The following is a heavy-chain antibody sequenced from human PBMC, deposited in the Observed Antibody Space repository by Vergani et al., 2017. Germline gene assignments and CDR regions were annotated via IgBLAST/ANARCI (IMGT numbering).Heavy chain of an antibody. CDR1: GGTFSSYT. CDR2: IIPILGIA. CDR3: ARGGPPNYYDDSSGYYQY. D-gene: IGHD3-22*01. J-gene: IGHJ4*02. Sequence: QVQLVQSGAEVKKPGSSVKVSCKASGGTFSSYTISWVRQAPGQGLEWMGRIIPILGIANYAQKFQGRVTITADNSTSTAYMELSSLRSEDTAVYYCARGGPPNYYDDSSGYYQYWGQGTLVTVSS. V-gene: IGHV1-69*02.